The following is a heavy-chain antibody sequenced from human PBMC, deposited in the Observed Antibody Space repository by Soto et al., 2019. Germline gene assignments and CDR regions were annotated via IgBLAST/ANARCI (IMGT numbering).Heavy chain of an antibody. D-gene: IGHD3-10*01. V-gene: IGHV1-18*01. CDR2: ISAYNGNT. CDR3: ARSGSGSYPTPFDY. CDR1: GGTFTSYG. J-gene: IGHJ4*02. Sequence: QVQLVQSGAEVKKPGSSVKVSCKASGGTFTSYGITWVRQAPGQGLEWMGWISAYNGNTNYAQKLQGRVTMTTDTSTTTAYMELRSLRSDDTAVYYCARSGSGSYPTPFDYWGQGTLVTVSS.